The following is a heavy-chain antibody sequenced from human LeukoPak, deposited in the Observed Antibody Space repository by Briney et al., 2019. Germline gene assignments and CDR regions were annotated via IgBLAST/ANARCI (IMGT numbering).Heavy chain of an antibody. J-gene: IGHJ6*03. CDR3: ARGYCSGGSCYSGWYYYCYMDV. Sequence: SETLSLTCAVYGGSFSGYYWSWLRQPPGKGLEWIGEINHSGSTNYNPSLKSRVTISVDTSKNQFSLKLSSVTAADTAVYYCARGYCSGGSCYSGWYYYCYMDVWGKGTTVTVSS. V-gene: IGHV4-34*01. D-gene: IGHD2-15*01. CDR1: GGSFSGYY. CDR2: INHSGST.